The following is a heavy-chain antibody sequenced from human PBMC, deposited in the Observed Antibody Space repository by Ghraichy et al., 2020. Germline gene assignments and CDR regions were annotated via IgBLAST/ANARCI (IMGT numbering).Heavy chain of an antibody. CDR3: ARDYRNYDFWSGYSGMDV. Sequence: GGSLRLSCAASGFTVSSNYMSWVRQAPGKGLEWVSVIYSGGSTYYADSVKGRFTISRDNSKNTLYLQMNSLRAEDTAVYYCARDYRNYDFWSGYSGMDVWGQGTTVTVSS. V-gene: IGHV3-53*01. CDR1: GFTVSSNY. CDR2: IYSGGST. J-gene: IGHJ6*02. D-gene: IGHD3-3*01.